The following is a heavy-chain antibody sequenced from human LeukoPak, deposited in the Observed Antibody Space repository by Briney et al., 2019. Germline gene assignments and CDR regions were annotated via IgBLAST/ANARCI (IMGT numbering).Heavy chain of an antibody. V-gene: IGHV1-8*02. CDR1: GYTFPSSG. Sequence: GASVKVYCRASGYTFPSSGISRVRQDTVPALKWMGWMNPNSGNTGYAQKFQGRVTMTRNTSISTAYMELSSLRSEDTAVYYCARAPSSFFDYWGQGTLVTVSS. D-gene: IGHD2-15*01. J-gene: IGHJ4*02. CDR2: MNPNSGNT. CDR3: ARAPSSFFDY.